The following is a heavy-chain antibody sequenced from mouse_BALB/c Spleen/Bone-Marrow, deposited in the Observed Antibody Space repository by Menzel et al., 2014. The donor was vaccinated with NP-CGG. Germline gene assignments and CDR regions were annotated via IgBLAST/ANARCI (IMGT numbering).Heavy chain of an antibody. V-gene: IGHV2-3*01. CDR1: GFSLTSYG. CDR2: IWGDGST. CDR3: TKQDYYRYDYAMDY. D-gene: IGHD2-14*01. J-gene: IGHJ4*01. Sequence: QVQLKESGTGLVAPSQSLSITCTVSGFSLTSYGVSWVRQSPGKGLEWLGVIWGDGSTNYHSALIYRLSISKDNSKSQVFLKLSILQTDDTATYYCTKQDYYRYDYAMDYWGQGTSVTASS.